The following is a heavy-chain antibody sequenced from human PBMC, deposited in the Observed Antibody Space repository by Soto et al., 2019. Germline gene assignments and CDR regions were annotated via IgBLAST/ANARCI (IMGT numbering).Heavy chain of an antibody. Sequence: QLPLQESGSGLVKPSQTLSLTCAVSGGSISSGGYSWSWIRQPPGKGLEWIGYIYHSGSTYYNPSLKRRVTISVDRSKNQFSLKLSSVTAADTAVYYCASSNYESPLPLYYWGQGTLVTVSS. CDR3: ASSNYESPLPLYY. CDR2: IYHSGST. J-gene: IGHJ4*02. CDR1: GGSISSGGYS. V-gene: IGHV4-30-2*01. D-gene: IGHD3-22*01.